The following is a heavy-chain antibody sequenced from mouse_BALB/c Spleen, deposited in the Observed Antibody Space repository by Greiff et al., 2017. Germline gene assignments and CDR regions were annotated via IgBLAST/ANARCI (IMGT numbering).Heavy chain of an antibody. CDR2: INSNGGST. Sequence: EVQLVESGGGLVKLGGSLKLSCAASGFTFSSYYMSWVRQTPEKRLELVAAINSNGGSTYYPDTVKGRFTISRDNAKNTLYLQMSSLKSEDTALYYCARGIYDGYLYYFDYWGQGTTLTVSS. CDR3: ARGIYDGYLYYFDY. J-gene: IGHJ2*01. V-gene: IGHV5-6-2*01. CDR1: GFTFSSYY. D-gene: IGHD2-3*01.